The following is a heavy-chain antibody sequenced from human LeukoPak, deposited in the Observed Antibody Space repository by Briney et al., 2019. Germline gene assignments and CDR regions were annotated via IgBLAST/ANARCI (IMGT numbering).Heavy chain of an antibody. J-gene: IGHJ4*02. D-gene: IGHD6-19*01. CDR1: GFTFSTYG. CDR3: ARATHVSGLVPVLDY. Sequence: QPGRSLRLSCAASGFTFSTYGMHWVRQAPGKGLEWVAVISYDGSNKYYADSVKGRFTISRDNSKNTLYLQMNSLRAEDTAVYYCARATHVSGLVPVLDYWGQGTLVTVSS. V-gene: IGHV3-30*19. CDR2: ISYDGSNK.